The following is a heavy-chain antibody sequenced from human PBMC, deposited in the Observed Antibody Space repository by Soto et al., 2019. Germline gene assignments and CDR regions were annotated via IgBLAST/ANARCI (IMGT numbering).Heavy chain of an antibody. CDR2: ISGSGGST. D-gene: IGHD1-26*01. V-gene: IGHV3-23*01. J-gene: IGHJ4*02. CDR3: AKDGSYYGYFDY. Sequence: GGSLRLSCSASGFTFSSYAMSWVRQAPGKGLEWVSAISGSGGSTYYADSVKGRFTISRDNSKNTLYLQMNSLRAEDTAVYYCAKDGSYYGYFDYWGQGTLVTVSS. CDR1: GFTFSSYA.